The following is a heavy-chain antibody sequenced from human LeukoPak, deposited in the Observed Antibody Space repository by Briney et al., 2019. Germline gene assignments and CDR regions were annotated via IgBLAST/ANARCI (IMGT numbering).Heavy chain of an antibody. J-gene: IGHJ5*02. Sequence: ASVKVSCKASGYTFTGYYMHWVRQAPGQGLEWMGWINPNSGGTNYAQKFQGRVTMTRATSISTAYMELSRLRTDDTAVYSCARESDYDFWSGYIWFDPWGQGTLVTVSS. D-gene: IGHD3-3*01. CDR3: ARESDYDFWSGYIWFDP. CDR2: INPNSGGT. V-gene: IGHV1-2*02. CDR1: GYTFTGYY.